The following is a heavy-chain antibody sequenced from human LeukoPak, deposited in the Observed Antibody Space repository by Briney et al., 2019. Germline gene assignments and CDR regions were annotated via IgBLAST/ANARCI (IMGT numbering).Heavy chain of an antibody. J-gene: IGHJ5*02. CDR3: ARVLVYCSSTSCSGRFVP. Sequence: GGSLRLSCEASGFTFSSYWMHWVRQAPGKGLVWVSRINSDGSSTSYADSVKGRFTISRDNAKNTLYLQMNSLRAEDTAVYYCARVLVYCSSTSCSGRFVPWGQGTLVTVSS. V-gene: IGHV3-74*01. CDR2: INSDGSST. CDR1: GFTFSSYW. D-gene: IGHD2-2*01.